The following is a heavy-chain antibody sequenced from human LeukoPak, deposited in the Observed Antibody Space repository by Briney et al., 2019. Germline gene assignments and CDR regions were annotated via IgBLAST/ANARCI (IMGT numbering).Heavy chain of an antibody. Sequence: PSETLSLTCTVSGGSISSYYWSWIRQPPGKGLEWIGYIYYSGSTNYNPSLKSRVTISVDTSKNQFSLKLSSVTAADTAVYYCARVYSSGWYADWYFDLRGRGTLATVSS. D-gene: IGHD6-19*01. CDR1: GGSISSYY. J-gene: IGHJ2*01. V-gene: IGHV4-59*01. CDR3: ARVYSSGWYADWYFDL. CDR2: IYYSGST.